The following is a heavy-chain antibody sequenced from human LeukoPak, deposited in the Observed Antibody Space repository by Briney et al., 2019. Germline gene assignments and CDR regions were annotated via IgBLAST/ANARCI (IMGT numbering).Heavy chain of an antibody. CDR1: AFTFSSYA. CDR2: ISGIGGST. CDR3: AKSGGYSGYDLGY. Sequence: GGSLRLSCAASAFTFSSYAMSWVRQAPGKGLEWVSGISGIGGSTYYADSVKGRFTISRDNSKNTLYLQMNSLRAEDTAVYYCAKSGGYSGYDLGYWGQGTLVTVAS. J-gene: IGHJ4*02. D-gene: IGHD5-12*01. V-gene: IGHV3-23*01.